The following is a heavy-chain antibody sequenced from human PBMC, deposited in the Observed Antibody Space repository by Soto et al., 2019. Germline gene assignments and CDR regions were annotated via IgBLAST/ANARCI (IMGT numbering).Heavy chain of an antibody. CDR2: IYYSGST. V-gene: IGHV4-59*01. J-gene: IGHJ4*02. D-gene: IGHD3-10*01. Sequence: PSETLSLTCTVSGCSISSYYWSWIRQPPGKGLEWIGYIYYSGSTNYNPSLKSRVTISVDTSKNQFSLKLSSVTAADTAVYYCVTGSYPRTFDYWGQGTLVTVSS. CDR3: VTGSYPRTFDY. CDR1: GCSISSYY.